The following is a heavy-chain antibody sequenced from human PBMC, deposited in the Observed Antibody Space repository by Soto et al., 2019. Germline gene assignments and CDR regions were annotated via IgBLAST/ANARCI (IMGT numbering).Heavy chain of an antibody. V-gene: IGHV1-46*01. CDR1: GYTFTSYY. CDR2: INPSGGST. D-gene: IGHD2-2*01. CDR3: GRDSCGSTSFSTQLVSWYFDL. Sequence: QVQLVKSGAEVKKPGASVKVSCKASGYTFTSYYMHWVRQAPGQGLEWMGIINPSGGSTSYAQKFQGRVTMSRDTCTSTVYMGLSSLRSDDTAVYYCGRDSCGSTSFSTQLVSWYFDLGGRGTLVTVSS. J-gene: IGHJ2*01.